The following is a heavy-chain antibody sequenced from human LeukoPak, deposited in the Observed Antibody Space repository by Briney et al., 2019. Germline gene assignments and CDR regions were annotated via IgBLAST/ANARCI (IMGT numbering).Heavy chain of an antibody. CDR3: ARQSDFRFDANWFDP. CDR2: INHSGST. V-gene: IGHV4-34*01. D-gene: IGHD3-3*01. Sequence: SETLSLTCAVYGGSFSGYYWSWIRQPPGKGLEWIGEINHSGSTNYNPSLKGRVTISVDTSKNQFSLKLSSVTAADTAVYYCARQSDFRFDANWFDPWGQGTLVTVSS. J-gene: IGHJ5*02. CDR1: GGSFSGYY.